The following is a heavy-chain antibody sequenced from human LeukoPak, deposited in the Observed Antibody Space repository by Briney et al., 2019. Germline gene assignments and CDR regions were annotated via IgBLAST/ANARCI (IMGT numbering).Heavy chain of an antibody. D-gene: IGHD3-10*01. J-gene: IGHJ6*03. Sequence: PGGSLRLSCAASGFTFSSYGMSWVRQAPGKGLEWVSAISGGGVNTYYADPVKGRFTISRDNSKNTLYLQMNSLRAEDTAVYYCARTGTRGAIRGYYMDVWGKGTTVTISS. V-gene: IGHV3-23*01. CDR2: ISGGGVNT. CDR1: GFTFSSYG. CDR3: ARTGTRGAIRGYYMDV.